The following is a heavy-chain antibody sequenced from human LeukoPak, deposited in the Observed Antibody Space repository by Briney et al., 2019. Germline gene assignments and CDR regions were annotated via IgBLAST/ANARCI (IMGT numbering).Heavy chain of an antibody. V-gene: IGHV1-58*01. CDR1: GFNFISFA. CDR3: ATSKSANHYS. CDR2: IVVGSGNT. J-gene: IGHJ4*02. Sequence: ASVKVSCKASGFNFISFAVQWVRQTRGQRPEWIGWIVVGSGNTKYAQKFQERVTITRDMSTNTAYMELSSLRSDDAAMYYCATSKSANHYSWGQGTLVTVSS. D-gene: IGHD1-14*01.